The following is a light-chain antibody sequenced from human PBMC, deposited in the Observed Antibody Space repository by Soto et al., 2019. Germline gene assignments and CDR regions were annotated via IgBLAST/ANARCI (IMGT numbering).Light chain of an antibody. J-gene: IGLJ3*02. CDR3: QVWDSSSDHVV. CDR2: YDN. CDR1: NIGSKS. V-gene: IGLV3-21*04. Sequence: SYELTQPPSVSVAPGKTARITCGGNNIGSKSVQWYQQKAGQAHRLVISYDNDRPSGIPERFSGSDSGNTATLTISRVEVGDEADYYCQVWDSSSDHVVFGGGPKLTVL.